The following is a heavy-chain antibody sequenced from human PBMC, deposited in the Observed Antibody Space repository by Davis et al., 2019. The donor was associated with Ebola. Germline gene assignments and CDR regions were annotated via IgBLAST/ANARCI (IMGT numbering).Heavy chain of an antibody. J-gene: IGHJ4*02. CDR3: AREPYYDSNAYTHFYFES. V-gene: IGHV4-30-4*08. Sequence: SETLSLTCTVSGRSISNGDYSWSWIRQPPGKGLEWIGYIHHSGGTYYNPSLKSRLTLAVDTSKNQVSLNLSSVTAADTAVYYCAREPYYDSNAYTHFYFESWGQGALVAVSS. CDR1: GRSISNGDYS. CDR2: IHHSGGT. D-gene: IGHD3-16*01.